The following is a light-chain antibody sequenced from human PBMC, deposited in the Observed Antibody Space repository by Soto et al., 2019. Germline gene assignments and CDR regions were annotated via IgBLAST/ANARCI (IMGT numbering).Light chain of an antibody. CDR3: SSYTSSSTPYV. V-gene: IGLV2-14*01. J-gene: IGLJ1*01. Sequence: QSVLTQPASVSGSPGQSITISCTGTTSGVGGYNYVSWYQQHPGKAPKLMIYDVSNRPSGVSNRFSGSKSGNTASLTISGLQAEDEADYYCSSYTSSSTPYVFGTGTKVNV. CDR1: TSGVGGYNY. CDR2: DVS.